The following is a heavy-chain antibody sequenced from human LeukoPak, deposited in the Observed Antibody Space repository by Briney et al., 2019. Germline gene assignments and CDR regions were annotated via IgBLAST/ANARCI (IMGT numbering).Heavy chain of an antibody. CDR2: ISGSGGST. V-gene: IGHV3-23*01. J-gene: IGHJ1*01. CDR3: ANTHGGGATITYFQH. D-gene: IGHD5-12*01. Sequence: GGSLRLSCAPSGFTFSSYAMSWVRPPPGKGREWGSAISGSGGSTYYADSVKGRFTISTHNSKNTLYLQMNSLRAEDTAVYYCANTHGGGATITYFQHWGQGTLVTVSS. CDR1: GFTFSSYA.